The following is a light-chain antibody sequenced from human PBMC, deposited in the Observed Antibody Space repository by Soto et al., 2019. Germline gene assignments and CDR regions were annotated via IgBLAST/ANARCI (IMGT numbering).Light chain of an antibody. V-gene: IGKV3-15*01. J-gene: IGKJ1*01. CDR1: QSVSSN. CDR3: QHYNNWPRT. CDR2: GAS. Sequence: EIVMTQSPATLSVSPGERATLSCRASQSVSSNLAWYQQKPGQAHRLLIYGASTRATGIQARFSGSGSGTEFTLTISSLQSEDFAVYYCQHYNNWPRTFGQGTKVEIK.